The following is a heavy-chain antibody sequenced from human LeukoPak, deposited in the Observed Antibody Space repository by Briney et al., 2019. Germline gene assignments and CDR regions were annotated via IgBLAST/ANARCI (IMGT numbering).Heavy chain of an antibody. Sequence: GGSLRLSCAASGFTFSIYSMNWVRQAPGKGLEWVSSISSSSSYIYYADSVKGRFTISRDNAKNSLYLQMNSLRAEDTAVYYCASYPYSGSYFFDYWGQGTLVTVSS. CDR1: GFTFSIYS. J-gene: IGHJ4*02. V-gene: IGHV3-21*01. CDR3: ASYPYSGSYFFDY. CDR2: ISSSSSYI. D-gene: IGHD1-26*01.